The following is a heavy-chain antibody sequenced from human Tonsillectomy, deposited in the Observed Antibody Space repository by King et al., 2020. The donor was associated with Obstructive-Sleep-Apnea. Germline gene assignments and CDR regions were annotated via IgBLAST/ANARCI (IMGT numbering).Heavy chain of an antibody. CDR1: GFSLNTSGVA. J-gene: IGHJ4*02. D-gene: IGHD2-15*01. V-gene: IGHV2-5*02. CDR2: IFWDDDK. CDR3: AHRGPRDAYCSGGSCFGLDY. Sequence: TLKESGPTLVKPTQTLTLTCTFSGFSLNTSGVAVGWIRQPPGKALEWLGFIFWDDDKYYSPSLKSRLTITRDTSRNQVVLTMPNGDPVDTATYYCAHRGPRDAYCSGGSCFGLDYWGQGTLVTVSS.